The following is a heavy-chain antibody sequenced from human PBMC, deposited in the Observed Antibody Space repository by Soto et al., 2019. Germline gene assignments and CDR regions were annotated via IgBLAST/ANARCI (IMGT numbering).Heavy chain of an antibody. CDR2: IIPIFGTA. CDR1: GGTFSSYA. D-gene: IGHD1-20*01. Sequence: SVKVSCKASGGTFSSYAISWVRQAPGQGLEWMGGIIPIFGTANYAQKFQGRVTITADESTSTAYMELSSLRSEDMAVYYCARRVRITGTVWLFDTWGQGTLVTVSS. J-gene: IGHJ5*02. V-gene: IGHV1-69*13. CDR3: ARRVRITGTVWLFDT.